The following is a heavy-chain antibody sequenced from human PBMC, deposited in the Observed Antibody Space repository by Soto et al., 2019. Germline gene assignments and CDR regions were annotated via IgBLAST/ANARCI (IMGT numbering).Heavy chain of an antibody. J-gene: IGHJ2*01. CDR2: INHSGST. V-gene: IGHV4-34*01. D-gene: IGHD1-26*01. CDR3: ARDLLGAAYWYFDL. CDR1: GGSFSGYY. Sequence: SETLSLTCAVYGGSFSGYYWSWIRQPPGKGLEWIGEINHSGSTNYNPSLKSRVTISVDTSKNQFSLKLSSVTAADTAVYYCARDLLGAAYWYFDLWGRGTLVTVS.